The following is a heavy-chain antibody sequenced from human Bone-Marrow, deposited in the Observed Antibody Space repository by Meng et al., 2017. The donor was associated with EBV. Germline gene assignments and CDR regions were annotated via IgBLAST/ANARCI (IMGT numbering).Heavy chain of an antibody. D-gene: IGHD2-15*01. CDR3: ARGCSGGSCSPFDY. J-gene: IGHJ4*02. CDR2: INHSGST. Sequence: HLKPGGPGPLKPPETLSLICAGYGGAFSGYYWSWIRQPPGKGLEWIGEINHSGSTNYNPSLKSRVTISVDTSKNQFSLKLSSVTAADTAVYYCARGCSGGSCSPFDYWGQGTLVTVSS. CDR1: GGAFSGYY. V-gene: IGHV4-34*02.